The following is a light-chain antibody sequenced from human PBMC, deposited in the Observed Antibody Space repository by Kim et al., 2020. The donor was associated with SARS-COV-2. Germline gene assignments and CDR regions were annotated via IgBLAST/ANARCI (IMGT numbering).Light chain of an antibody. Sequence: GQRVPNSCSGSSSNIGSDYIYWYQQLPGPAPKLLIYRNNQRPSGVPDRFSGSKSGTSASLAISGLRSEDEADYYCAAWDDSLSGYVFGTGTKVTVL. J-gene: IGLJ1*01. V-gene: IGLV1-47*01. CDR1: SSNIGSDY. CDR3: AAWDDSLSGYV. CDR2: RNN.